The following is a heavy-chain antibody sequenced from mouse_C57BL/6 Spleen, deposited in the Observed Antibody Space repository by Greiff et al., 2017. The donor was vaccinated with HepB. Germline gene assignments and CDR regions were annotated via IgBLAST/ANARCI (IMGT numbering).Heavy chain of an antibody. CDR1: GFTFSSYA. J-gene: IGHJ3*01. CDR2: ISDGGSYT. Sequence: EVHLVESGGGLVKPGGSLKLSCAASGFTFSSYAMSWVRQTPEKRLEWVATISDGGSYTYYPDNVKGRFTISRDNAKNNLYLQMSHLKSEDTAMYYCARETPAWFAYWGQGTLVTVSA. CDR3: ARETPAWFAY. V-gene: IGHV5-4*01.